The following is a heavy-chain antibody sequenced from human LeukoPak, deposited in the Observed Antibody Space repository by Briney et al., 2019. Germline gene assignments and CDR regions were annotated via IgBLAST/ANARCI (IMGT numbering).Heavy chain of an antibody. CDR3: VKKEGSQGVRGVITS. CDR1: GFTFSSYD. V-gene: IGHV3-23*01. D-gene: IGHD3-10*01. Sequence: GGSLRLSCAASGFTFSSYDMSWVRQAPGEGLEWVSAFTGSGGSTNYADYVKGRFTISRDNSKNTLYLQMNRLRAEDTAVYYCVKKEGSQGVRGVITSWGQGTLVTVSS. CDR2: FTGSGGST. J-gene: IGHJ5*02.